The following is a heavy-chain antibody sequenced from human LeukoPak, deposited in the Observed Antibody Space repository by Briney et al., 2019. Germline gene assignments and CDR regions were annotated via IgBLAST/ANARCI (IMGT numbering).Heavy chain of an antibody. CDR3: ARSMGYYYGMDV. CDR2: ISYDGSNK. Sequence: SCKASGGTFSSYAMHWVRQAPGKGLEWVAVISYDGSNKYCADSVKGRFTISRDKSKNTLYLQMNSLRVEDTAVYYCARSMGYYYGMDVWGQGTTVTVSS. CDR1: GGTFSSYA. V-gene: IGHV3-30*04. J-gene: IGHJ6*02. D-gene: IGHD2/OR15-2a*01.